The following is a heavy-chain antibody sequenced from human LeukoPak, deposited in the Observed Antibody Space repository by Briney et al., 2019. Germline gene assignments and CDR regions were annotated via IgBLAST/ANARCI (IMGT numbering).Heavy chain of an antibody. CDR3: ARFRMTTYDAFDI. Sequence: PSETLSLTCAVYGGSFSGYYWSWIRQPPGKGLEWIGEINHSGSTNYNPSLKSRVTISVDTSKNQFSLKLSSVTAADTAVYYCARFRMTTYDAFDIWGQGTMVTVSS. V-gene: IGHV4-34*01. J-gene: IGHJ3*02. CDR2: INHSGST. CDR1: GGSFSGYY. D-gene: IGHD4-17*01.